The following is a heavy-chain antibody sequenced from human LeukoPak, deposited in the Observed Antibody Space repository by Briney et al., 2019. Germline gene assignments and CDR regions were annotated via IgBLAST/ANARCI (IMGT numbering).Heavy chain of an antibody. CDR1: GGSFSGYY. V-gene: IGHV4-34*01. J-gene: IGHJ4*02. D-gene: IGHD1-26*01. CDR3: ARGYSGSRISY. CDR2: INHSGST. Sequence: SETLSLTCAVYGGSFSGYYWSWIRQPPGKGLEWIGEINHSGSTNYNSSLKSRVTISVDTSKNQFSLKLSSVTAADTAVYYCARGYSGSRISYWGQGTLVTVSS.